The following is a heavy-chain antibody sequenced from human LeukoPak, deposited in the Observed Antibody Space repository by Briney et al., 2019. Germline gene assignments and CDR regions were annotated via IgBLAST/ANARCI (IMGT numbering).Heavy chain of an antibody. D-gene: IGHD2-21*02. V-gene: IGHV3-23*01. CDR1: GFTFSSYA. Sequence: GGSLRLSCAASGFTFSSYAMSWVRQAPGKGLEWVSTISGNGDYTYYADSVKGRFTISRDNSKNTLYLQMNSLRAEDTAVYYCAKSVTADPWGQGTLVTVSS. CDR2: ISGNGDYT. J-gene: IGHJ5*02. CDR3: AKSVTADP.